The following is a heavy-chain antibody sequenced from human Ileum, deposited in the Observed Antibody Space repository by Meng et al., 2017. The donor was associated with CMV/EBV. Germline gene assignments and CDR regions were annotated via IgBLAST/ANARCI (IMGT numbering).Heavy chain of an antibody. Sequence: GSLRLSCTVSGGSISSYYWSWIRQPPGKGLEWIGYIYYSGSTNYNPSLKSRVTISVDTSKNQFSLKLSSVTAADTAVYYCARGTGTFGYWGQGTLVTVSS. CDR2: IYYSGST. J-gene: IGHJ4*02. V-gene: IGHV4-59*01. D-gene: IGHD1-7*01. CDR3: ARGTGTFGY. CDR1: GGSISSYY.